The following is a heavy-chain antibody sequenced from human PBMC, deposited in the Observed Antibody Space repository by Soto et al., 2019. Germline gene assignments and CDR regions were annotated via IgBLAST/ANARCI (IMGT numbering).Heavy chain of an antibody. CDR3: ARRLYGAYDY. J-gene: IGHJ4*02. D-gene: IGHD4-17*01. V-gene: IGHV1-18*01. Sequence: EVKEPGASAKVSCKASGXXXXXXGITWVRQAXXXGLEWIGWISNYNGNTNYAQKLQDRVTLTTDTSTSTAYMELRSLRSDATAVYYCARRLYGAYDYWGQGTLVTVSS. CDR1: GXXXXXXG. CDR2: ISNYNGNT.